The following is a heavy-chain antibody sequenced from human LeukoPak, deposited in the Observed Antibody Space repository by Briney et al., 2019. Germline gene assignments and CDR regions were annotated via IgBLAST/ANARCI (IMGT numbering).Heavy chain of an antibody. J-gene: IGHJ6*02. CDR1: GGSISSGDYY. CDR3: ARGYSSSWQYYYYYYGMDV. Sequence: SQTLSLNCTVSGGSISSGDYYWSWLRQPPGKGLEWIGYIYYSRSPYYTPSPKSRVPISVDTSKNQFSLKLSSVTAADTAVYYCARGYSSSWQYYYYYYGMDVWGQGTTVTVSS. V-gene: IGHV4-30-4*01. CDR2: IYYSRSP. D-gene: IGHD6-13*01.